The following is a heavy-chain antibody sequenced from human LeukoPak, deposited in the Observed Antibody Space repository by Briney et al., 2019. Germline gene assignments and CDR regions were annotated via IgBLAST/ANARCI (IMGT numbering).Heavy chain of an antibody. CDR1: GGSISSGGYY. CDR3: ARALGYCSGGSCTRGYNWFDP. Sequence: PSETLSLTCSVSGGSISSGGYYWSWIRQHPGKGLEWIGYIYYSGSTYYNPSLKSRVTISVDTSMNQFSLKLSFVTTADTAVYYCARALGYCSGGSCTRGYNWFDPWGQGTLVTVPS. J-gene: IGHJ5*02. CDR2: IYYSGST. D-gene: IGHD2-15*01. V-gene: IGHV4-31*03.